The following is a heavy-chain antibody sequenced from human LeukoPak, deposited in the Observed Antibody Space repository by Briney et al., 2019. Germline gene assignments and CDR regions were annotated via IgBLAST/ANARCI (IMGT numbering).Heavy chain of an antibody. D-gene: IGHD2-2*01. J-gene: IGHJ4*02. V-gene: IGHV3-21*01. CDR3: ARGSAALDY. CDR1: EFTFSSYT. Sequence: GGSLRLSCAASEFTFSSYTMNWVRQAPGKGLEWVSSISSSSSYIYYADSVKGRFTLSRDNAKNSLYLQMNSLRAEDTALYYYARGSAALDYWGQGTLVTVSS. CDR2: ISSSSSYI.